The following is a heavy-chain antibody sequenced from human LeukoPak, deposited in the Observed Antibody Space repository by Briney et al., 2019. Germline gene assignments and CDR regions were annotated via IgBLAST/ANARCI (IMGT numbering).Heavy chain of an antibody. CDR2: IYPGDSDT. CDR3: ARHRKYNWNYVSYYMDV. J-gene: IGHJ6*03. V-gene: IGHV5-51*01. CDR1: GYSFTSYW. D-gene: IGHD1-7*01. Sequence: PGESLKISYKGSGYSFTSYWIGWVRQMPRKGLEWMGIIYPGDSDTRYIPSFQGQVTISADKSSSTAYLQWNSLKASDTAMYYCARHRKYNWNYVSYYMDVWGKGTTVTVSS.